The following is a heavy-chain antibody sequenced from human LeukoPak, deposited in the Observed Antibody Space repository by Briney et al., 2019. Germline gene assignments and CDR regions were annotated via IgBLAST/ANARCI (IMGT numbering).Heavy chain of an antibody. CDR1: GGSISSSSYY. CDR2: IHYSGST. Sequence: SETLSLTCTVSGGSISSSSYYWSWIRQPPGEGLEWIGYIHYSGSTNYNPSLKSRVTISIDTSKNQFSLKLSSVTVADTAVYYCARGGSYSDFDHWGQGTLVTVSS. D-gene: IGHD1-26*01. J-gene: IGHJ4*02. V-gene: IGHV4-61*05. CDR3: ARGGSYSDFDH.